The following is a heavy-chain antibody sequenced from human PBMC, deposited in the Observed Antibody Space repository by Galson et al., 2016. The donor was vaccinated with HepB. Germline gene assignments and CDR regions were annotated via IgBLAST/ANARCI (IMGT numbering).Heavy chain of an antibody. J-gene: IGHJ4*02. CDR3: AGRGIYCSSTSCYADY. CDR2: ISSSSSTI. CDR1: GSTFSSYS. V-gene: IGHV3-48*02. Sequence: SLRLSCAASGSTFSSYSMNWVRQAPGKGLVWVSYISSSSSTIYYADSVKGRFTISRDNAKNSLYLQMNSLRDEDTAVYYCAGRGIYCSSTSCYADYWGQGTLVTVSS. D-gene: IGHD2-2*01.